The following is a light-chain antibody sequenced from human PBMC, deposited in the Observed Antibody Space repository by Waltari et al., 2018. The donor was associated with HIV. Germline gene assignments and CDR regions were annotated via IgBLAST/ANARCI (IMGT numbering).Light chain of an antibody. J-gene: IGLJ2*01. CDR2: SNK. CDR1: SSNIGDNA. V-gene: IGLV1-44*01. Sequence: QSVLTQPPSVSGTPGQRVTIPCSGGSSNIGDNAVSWYQQFPGTAPKRLIYSNKQRPSGVPARFSGSKSGTSASLAISGFQSEDEADYYCATLDDSLNGPVFGVGTKVTVL. CDR3: ATLDDSLNGPV.